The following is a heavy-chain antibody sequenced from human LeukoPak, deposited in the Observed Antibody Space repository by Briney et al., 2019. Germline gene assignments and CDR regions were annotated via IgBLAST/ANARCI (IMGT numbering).Heavy chain of an antibody. D-gene: IGHD3-22*01. CDR2: IKQDGSAQ. CDR3: AKSSGYYYDSSGYHFDY. CDR1: GFTFSRYW. J-gene: IGHJ4*02. Sequence: PGGSLRLSCAASGFTFSRYWMNWVRQAPGKGLEWVANIKQDGSAQNYVDSVKGRFTISRDNAGNSLYLQMNSLRAEDMALYYCAKSSGYYYDSSGYHFDYWGQGTLVTVSS. V-gene: IGHV3-7*03.